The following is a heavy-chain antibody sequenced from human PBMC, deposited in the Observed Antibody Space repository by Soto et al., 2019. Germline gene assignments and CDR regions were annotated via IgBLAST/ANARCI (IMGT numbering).Heavy chain of an antibody. V-gene: IGHV4-39*01. CDR3: ARHSRGSWNYDY. D-gene: IGHD1-7*01. CDR1: GGSISSSSYY. J-gene: IGHJ4*02. Sequence: QLQLQESGPGLVKPSETLSLTCTVSGGSISSSSYYWGWIRQPPGKGLEWIGSIYYSGSTYYNPSLKSLVTISVDTSKHQCSLRLSSVPAADTAVYYCARHSRGSWNYDYWGQGTLVTVSS. CDR2: IYYSGST.